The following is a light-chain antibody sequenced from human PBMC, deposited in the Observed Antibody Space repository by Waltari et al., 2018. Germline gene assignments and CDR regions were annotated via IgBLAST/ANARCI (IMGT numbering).Light chain of an antibody. CDR3: QKYDSLPAT. CDR2: HAS. Sequence: VLTQSPGTLSLSPGERATRSCRASQSVGKSLAWSQQKPGKAPRLLLYHASNRATGIPDRFSGSGSGTDFSLTISRLEPEDFAIYFCQKYDSLPATFGQGTKVEIK. CDR1: QSVGKS. J-gene: IGKJ1*01. V-gene: IGKV3-20*01.